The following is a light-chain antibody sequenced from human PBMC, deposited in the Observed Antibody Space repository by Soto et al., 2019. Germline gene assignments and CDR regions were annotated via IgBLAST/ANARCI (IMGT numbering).Light chain of an antibody. V-gene: IGKV3-11*01. CDR1: QSVSSN. Sequence: EIVMTQSPATLSLSPGERAALSCRASQSVSSNLAWYQQKPGQAPRLLIYGASNRATGIPARFSGSGSGTDFTLTISSLEPEDFAVYYCHQRTNWPITFGQGTRLEIK. CDR2: GAS. CDR3: HQRTNWPIT. J-gene: IGKJ5*01.